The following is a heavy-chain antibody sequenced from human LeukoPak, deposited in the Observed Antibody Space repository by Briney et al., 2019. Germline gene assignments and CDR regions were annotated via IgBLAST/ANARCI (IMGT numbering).Heavy chain of an antibody. CDR1: GFTFSSYS. D-gene: IGHD3-3*01. CDR2: ISSSSSHI. Sequence: GGSLRLSCAASGFTFSSYSMNWVRQAPGKGLEWVSSISSSSSHIYYADSVKGRFTISRDNAKNSLYLQMNSLRAEDTAVYYCARDLSSYYDFWSGPGKTYYFDYWGQGTLVTVSS. V-gene: IGHV3-21*01. J-gene: IGHJ4*02. CDR3: ARDLSSYYDFWSGPGKTYYFDY.